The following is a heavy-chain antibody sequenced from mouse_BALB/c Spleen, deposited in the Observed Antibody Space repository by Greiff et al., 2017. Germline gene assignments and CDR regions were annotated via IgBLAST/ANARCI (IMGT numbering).Heavy chain of an antibody. J-gene: IGHJ2*01. D-gene: IGHD2-10*02. CDR1: GYTFTDYA. CDR2: ISTYYGDA. V-gene: IGHV1S137*01. Sequence: QVQLQQSGAELVGPGVSVKISCKGSGYTFTDYAMHWVKQSHAKSLEWIGVISTYYGDASYNQKFKGKATMTVDKSSSTAYMELARLTSEDSAIYYCARSKYGNSDYWGQGTTLTVSS. CDR3: ARSKYGNSDY.